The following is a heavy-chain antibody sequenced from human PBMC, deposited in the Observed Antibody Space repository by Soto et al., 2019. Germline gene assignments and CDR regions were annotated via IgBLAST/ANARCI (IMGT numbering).Heavy chain of an antibody. CDR1: GGTFSSYT. J-gene: IGHJ4*02. Sequence: QVQLVQSGAEVKKPGSSAKVSCKASGGTFSSYTISWVRQAPGQGLEWMGRIIPILGIANYAQKFQGRVTITADKSTSTAYMELSSLRSEDTAVYYCARDLHYGDYVDYWGQGTLVTVSS. D-gene: IGHD4-17*01. V-gene: IGHV1-69*08. CDR3: ARDLHYGDYVDY. CDR2: IIPILGIA.